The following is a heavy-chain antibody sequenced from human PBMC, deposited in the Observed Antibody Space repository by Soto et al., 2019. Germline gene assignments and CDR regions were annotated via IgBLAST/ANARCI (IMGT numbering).Heavy chain of an antibody. CDR1: GFTFNNFW. Sequence: PGGSLRLSCAGSGFTFNNFWMHWVRQAPGKGLEWVARINTDGSVTSHADSVKGRFTISRDNAKSTLYLQMNSLRAEDTARYYWESQTGLGATNYWGRGTLVTVSS. J-gene: IGHJ4*02. CDR3: ESQTGLGATNY. D-gene: IGHD1-26*01. V-gene: IGHV3-74*01. CDR2: INTDGSVT.